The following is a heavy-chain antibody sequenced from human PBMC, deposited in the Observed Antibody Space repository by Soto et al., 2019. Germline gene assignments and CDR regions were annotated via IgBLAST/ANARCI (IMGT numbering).Heavy chain of an antibody. CDR3: AIYEPYSSSWYYFDF. D-gene: IGHD6-13*01. CDR1: GFTFSSYS. J-gene: IGHJ4*02. V-gene: IGHV3-21*01. Sequence: GGSLRLSCAASGFTFSSYSMNWVRQAPGKGLEWVSSISSSSSYIYYADSVKGRFTISRDNAKNSLYLQMNSLRAEDTAVYYCAIYEPYSSSWYYFDFWGQGTLVTVFS. CDR2: ISSSSSYI.